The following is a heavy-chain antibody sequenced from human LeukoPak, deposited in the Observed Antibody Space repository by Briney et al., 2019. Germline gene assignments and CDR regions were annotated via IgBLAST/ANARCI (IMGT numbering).Heavy chain of an antibody. CDR3: ARRRDCTNGVCYFGFSY. CDR1: GGSFSGYY. V-gene: IGHV4-34*01. D-gene: IGHD2-8*01. Sequence: SETLSLTCAVYGGSFSGYYWSWIRQPPGKGLEWIGEINHSGSTNSNPSLKSRVTISVDTSKYQFSLKLSSVTAADTAVYYCARRRDCTNGVCYFGFSYWGQGTLVTVSS. CDR2: INHSGST. J-gene: IGHJ4*02.